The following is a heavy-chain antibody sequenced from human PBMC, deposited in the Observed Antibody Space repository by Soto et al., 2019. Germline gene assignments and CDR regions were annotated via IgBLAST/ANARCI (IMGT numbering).Heavy chain of an antibody. CDR2: IIASNGNT. CDR3: ARGRDGYNLFDY. Sequence: ASVKVSCKASGGTFSSYTISWVRQAPGQRLEWMGWIIASNGNTNYAQKFQGRVTITRDTSASTAYMELSSLRSEDTAVYYCARGRDGYNLFDYWGQGTLVTVSS. D-gene: IGHD5-12*01. V-gene: IGHV1-3*01. CDR1: GGTFSSYT. J-gene: IGHJ4*02.